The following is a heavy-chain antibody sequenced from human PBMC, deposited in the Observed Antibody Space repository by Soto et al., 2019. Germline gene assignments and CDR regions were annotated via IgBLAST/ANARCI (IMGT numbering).Heavy chain of an antibody. D-gene: IGHD3-16*01. J-gene: IGHJ4*02. V-gene: IGHV3-33*01. Sequence: QVQLVESGGGVVQPGRSLRLSCAASGFTFSSYGMHWVRQAPGKGLEWVAVIWYDGSNKYYADSVKGRFTISRDNSKNTLYLQMNSLRAEDTAVYYCARVYGGDYVYYWGQGTLVTVSS. CDR1: GFTFSSYG. CDR3: ARVYGGDYVYY. CDR2: IWYDGSNK.